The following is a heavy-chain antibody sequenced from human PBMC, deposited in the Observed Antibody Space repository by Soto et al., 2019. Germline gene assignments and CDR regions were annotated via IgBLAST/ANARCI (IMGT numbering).Heavy chain of an antibody. Sequence: VASVKVSCKVSGYTLTELSMHWVRQAPGKGLEWMGGFDPEDGETIYAQKFQGRVTMTEDTSTGTAYMELSSLRSEDTAVYYCAPGVVPAAIGPYYYYMGVWGKETTVTVSS. J-gene: IGHJ6*03. D-gene: IGHD2-2*01. CDR1: GYTLTELS. CDR3: APGVVPAAIGPYYYYMGV. V-gene: IGHV1-24*01. CDR2: FDPEDGET.